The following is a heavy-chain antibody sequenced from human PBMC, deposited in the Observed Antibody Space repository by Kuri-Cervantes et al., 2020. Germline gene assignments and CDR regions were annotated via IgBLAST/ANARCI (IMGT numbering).Heavy chain of an antibody. D-gene: IGHD6-13*01. CDR1: GYSFTSYW. Sequence: GESLKISCKGSGYSFTSYWIGWVRQMPGKGLEWMGIIYPGDSDTRYSPSFQGQVTISADKSISTAYLQWSSLKASDTAMYYCARAPIPRGSSWYVRWFDPWGQGTLVTVSS. CDR2: IYPGDSDT. CDR3: ARAPIPRGSSWYVRWFDP. V-gene: IGHV5-51*01. J-gene: IGHJ5*02.